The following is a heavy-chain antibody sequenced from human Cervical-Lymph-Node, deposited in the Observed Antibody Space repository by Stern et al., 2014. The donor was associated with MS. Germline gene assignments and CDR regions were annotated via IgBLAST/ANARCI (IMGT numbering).Heavy chain of an antibody. V-gene: IGHV1-46*01. Sequence: VQLGQSGAEVKKPGASVKVSCKASGFTFTNYYVHWVRQAPGQGLEWMGIINRSDGETSYAQRFQGRVTVTGDTPSSTVYMELTSLRYDDTAVYYCALSAFSFWGQGTLVTVSS. D-gene: IGHD5/OR15-5a*01. CDR3: ALSAFSF. J-gene: IGHJ4*02. CDR2: INRSDGET. CDR1: GFTFTNYY.